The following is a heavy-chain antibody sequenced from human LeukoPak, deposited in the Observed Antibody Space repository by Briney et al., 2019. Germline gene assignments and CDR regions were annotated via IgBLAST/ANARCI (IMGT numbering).Heavy chain of an antibody. D-gene: IGHD5-12*01. Sequence: SETLSLTCTVSGDSVSSGSYYWAWVRQPPGKGRGWDGNIYFSPKTNYTPSLTSPIPLSVHPSKHQFSLKLSSVPAADTAVYYCARRSTYGGYDPSLFDYWGQGTLVTVSS. CDR2: IYFSPKT. CDR1: GDSVSSGSYY. J-gene: IGHJ4*02. V-gene: IGHV4-61*01. CDR3: ARRSTYGGYDPSLFDY.